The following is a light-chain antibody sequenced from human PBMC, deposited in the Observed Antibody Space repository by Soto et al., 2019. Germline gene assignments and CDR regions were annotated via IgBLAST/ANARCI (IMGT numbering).Light chain of an antibody. CDR2: KAS. CDR1: QSISSW. J-gene: IGKJ2*01. CDR3: QQYASFSEMYT. Sequence: DIQMTQSPSTLSASVGDRVTITCRASQSISSWLAWYQQKPGKAPKLLIYKASSLESGVPSRFSGSGSGTEFTLTISSLQPDDFATYYCQQYASFSEMYTFGQGTKLEIK. V-gene: IGKV1-5*03.